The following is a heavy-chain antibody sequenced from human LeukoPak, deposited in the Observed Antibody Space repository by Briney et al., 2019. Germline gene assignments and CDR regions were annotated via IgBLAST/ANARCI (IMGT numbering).Heavy chain of an antibody. Sequence: PGGFLRLSCAASGFTFSSYSMHWVRQAPGKGLEWLSVISYDGSSKYFADSVKGRFTISSDNSENTLYLQLNSLRVEDTAVYSCARDRFWSRDYKSGGPLHYFYYWGLGTLVTVSS. CDR2: ISYDGSSK. J-gene: IGHJ4*02. D-gene: IGHD3-10*01. CDR1: GFTFSSYS. CDR3: ARDRFWSRDYKSGGPLHYFYY. V-gene: IGHV3-30-3*01.